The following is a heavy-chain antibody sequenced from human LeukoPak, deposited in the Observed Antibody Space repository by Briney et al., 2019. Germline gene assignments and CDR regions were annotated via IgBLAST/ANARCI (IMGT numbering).Heavy chain of an antibody. CDR2: IGSGGTT. CDR3: ARAGGEGSAAAGTADY. V-gene: IGHV3-23*01. J-gene: IGHJ4*02. Sequence: GGSLRVSCVASGFTLSSYGMSWVRQAPGKGLEWVSSIGSGGTTFYADSVKGRFTVSRDNSKNTLFLQMNSLRAEDTAVYYCARAGGEGSAAAGTADYWGQGTLVTVSS. D-gene: IGHD6-13*01. CDR1: GFTLSSYG.